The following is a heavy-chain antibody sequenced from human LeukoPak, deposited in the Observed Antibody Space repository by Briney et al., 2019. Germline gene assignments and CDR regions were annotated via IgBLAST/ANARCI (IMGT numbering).Heavy chain of an antibody. V-gene: IGHV3-66*01. D-gene: IGHD6-13*01. CDR1: EFSVGSNY. Sequence: GWSLRLSCAASEFSVGSNYMTWVRQAPGPGLEWVSLIYSGGSTYYADSVKGRFTISRDNSKNTLYPQMNSLRAEDTAVYYCARAAIAAARIYYYMDVWGKGTTVTVSS. CDR2: IYSGGST. CDR3: ARAAIAAARIYYYMDV. J-gene: IGHJ6*03.